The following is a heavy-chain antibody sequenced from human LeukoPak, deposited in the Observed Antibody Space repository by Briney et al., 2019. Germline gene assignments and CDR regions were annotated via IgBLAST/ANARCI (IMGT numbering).Heavy chain of an antibody. CDR3: APSRGDIVVVPAAMRGAKGYYYYYGMDV. CDR1: GFTFSSYA. J-gene: IGHJ6*04. D-gene: IGHD2-2*01. CDR2: ISGSGGST. Sequence: GGSLRLSCAASGFTFSSYAMSWVRQAPGKGLEWVSAISGSGGSTYYADSAKGRFTISRDNSKNTLYLQMNSLRAEDTAVYYCAPSRGDIVVVPAAMRGAKGYYYYYGMDVWGKGTTVTVSS. V-gene: IGHV3-23*01.